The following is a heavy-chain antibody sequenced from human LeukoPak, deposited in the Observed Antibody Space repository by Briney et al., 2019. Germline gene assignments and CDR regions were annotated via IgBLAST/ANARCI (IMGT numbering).Heavy chain of an antibody. Sequence: GGSLRLSCAASGFTVSSNYMSWVRQAPGMGLEWVGRIKSKTSGGTTDYAAPVEGRFTISRDDSKNTLFLQMNSLKTEDTAFYYCTTYMAARPDNFGFWGQGTLVTVSS. CDR1: GFTVSSNY. CDR2: IKSKTSGGTT. J-gene: IGHJ4*02. V-gene: IGHV3-15*01. CDR3: TTYMAARPDNFGF. D-gene: IGHD6-6*01.